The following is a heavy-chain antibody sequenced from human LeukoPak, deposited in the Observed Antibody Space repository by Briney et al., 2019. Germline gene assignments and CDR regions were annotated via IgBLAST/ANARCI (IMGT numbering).Heavy chain of an antibody. V-gene: IGHV3-48*03. CDR1: GFTFSSFE. CDR2: ISDSGSNI. J-gene: IGHJ4*02. Sequence: GGSLRLSCAASGFTFSSFEMNWVRQAPGKGLEGVSYISDSGSNIYYADSVKGRFTIARDNAKNSLYLQMNSLRVEDTAVYYCARVPKYRFWSSYSLDYWGQGSLVIVSS. D-gene: IGHD3-3*01. CDR3: ARVPKYRFWSSYSLDY.